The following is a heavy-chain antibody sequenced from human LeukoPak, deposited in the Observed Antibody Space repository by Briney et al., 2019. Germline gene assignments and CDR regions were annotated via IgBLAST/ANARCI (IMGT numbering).Heavy chain of an antibody. CDR1: GYSFTSYW. V-gene: IGHV5-51*01. J-gene: IGHJ4*02. CDR3: ARQVHSSSWAPIDY. D-gene: IGHD6-13*01. Sequence: GESLKISCQGSGYSFTSYWIGWVRQMPGKGLEWMEIIYPGDSDTRYSPSFQGQVTISADKSISTAYLQWSSLKASDTAMYYCARQVHSSSWAPIDYWGQGTLVTVSS. CDR2: IYPGDSDT.